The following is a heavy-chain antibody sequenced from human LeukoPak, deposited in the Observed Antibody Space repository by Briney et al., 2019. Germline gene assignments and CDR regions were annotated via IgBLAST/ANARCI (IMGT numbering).Heavy chain of an antibody. D-gene: IGHD3-22*01. J-gene: IGHJ2*01. Sequence: SVKVSCKASGGTFSSYAISWVRQAPGQGLEWMGGIIPIFGTANYAQKFQGRVTINTDESTSTAYMELSSLRSEDTAVYYCARKGTYYYDSSGYSVEYFDPWGRGTLVTVSS. CDR1: GGTFSSYA. CDR2: IIPIFGTA. CDR3: ARKGTYYYDSSGYSVEYFDP. V-gene: IGHV1-69*05.